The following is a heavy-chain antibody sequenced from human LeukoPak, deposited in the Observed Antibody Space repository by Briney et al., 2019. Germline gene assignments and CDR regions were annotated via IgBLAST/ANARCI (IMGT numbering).Heavy chain of an antibody. V-gene: IGHV1-2*02. CDR3: ATYPRYSSSPPFDY. J-gene: IGHJ4*02. CDR2: INPNTGGT. D-gene: IGHD6-6*01. Sequence: ASVKVSCKASGYTFTGQYMHWVRQAPGQGLEWMGWINPNTGGTNYAQKLQGRVTMTMDTTISTAYMELSRLTSDDTAIYYCATYPRYSSSPPFDYWGQGTLVTVSS. CDR1: GYTFTGQY.